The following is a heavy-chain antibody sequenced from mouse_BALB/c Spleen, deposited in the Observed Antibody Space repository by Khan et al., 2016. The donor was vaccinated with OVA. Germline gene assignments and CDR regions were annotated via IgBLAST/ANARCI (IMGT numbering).Heavy chain of an antibody. J-gene: IGHJ1*01. CDR1: GFNIKDTY. V-gene: IGHV14-3*02. CDR3: ALPSYDPRDFDV. D-gene: IGHD2-3*01. Sequence: EVQLQESGAEVVKPGASVDLSCTASGFNIKDTYIHWVKQRPEQGLEWIGRIAPANGNTKYDPKFQGKATITADTSSNTSYLRLSSLTSEDTAVYCCALPSYDPRDFDVWGAGTTVTVSS. CDR2: IAPANGNT.